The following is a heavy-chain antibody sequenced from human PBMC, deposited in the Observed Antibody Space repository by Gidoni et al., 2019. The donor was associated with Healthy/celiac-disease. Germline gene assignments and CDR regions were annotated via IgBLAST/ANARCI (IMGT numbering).Heavy chain of an antibody. Sequence: QVQLVESGGGVVQPGRSLSLSFAASGFTFSSYAMHWVRQAPGKGLEGVAVISYDGSNKYYADSVKGRFTISRDNSKNTLYLQMNSLRAEDTAVYYCATPADGDYALDYWGQGTLVTVSS. V-gene: IGHV3-30-3*01. D-gene: IGHD4-17*01. J-gene: IGHJ4*02. CDR2: ISYDGSNK. CDR3: ATPADGDYALDY. CDR1: GFTFSSYA.